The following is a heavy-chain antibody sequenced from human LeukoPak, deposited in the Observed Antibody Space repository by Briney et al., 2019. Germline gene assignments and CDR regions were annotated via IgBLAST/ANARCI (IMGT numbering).Heavy chain of an antibody. V-gene: IGHV3-48*01. J-gene: IGHJ4*02. D-gene: IGHD3-22*01. Sequence: GGSLRLSCVASGFSLSSDSISWVRQAPGKGLEWVSYISGGADPIYYADSVKGRFTISRDIGKNSLYLQMNSLRVEDTAVYYCARDRRYSDRGYFYYDYWGQGALVTVSS. CDR3: ARDRRYSDRGYFYYDY. CDR1: GFSLSSDS. CDR2: ISGGADPI.